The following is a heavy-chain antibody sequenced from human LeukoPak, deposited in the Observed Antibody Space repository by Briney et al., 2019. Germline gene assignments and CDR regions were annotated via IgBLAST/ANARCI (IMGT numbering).Heavy chain of an antibody. CDR3: ASGRVYCSGGSCYSENWFDP. CDR1: GYTFTSYY. CDR2: INPSGGST. D-gene: IGHD2-15*01. J-gene: IGHJ5*02. Sequence: ASVKVSCKASGYTFTSYYMHWVRQAPGQGLEWMGIINPSGGSTSYAQKFQGRVNMTRDTSTSTVYMELSSLRSEDTAVYYCASGRVYCSGGSCYSENWFDPWGQGTLVTVSS. V-gene: IGHV1-46*01.